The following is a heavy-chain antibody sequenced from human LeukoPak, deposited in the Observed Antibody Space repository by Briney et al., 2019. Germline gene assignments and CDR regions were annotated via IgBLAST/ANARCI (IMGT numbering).Heavy chain of an antibody. V-gene: IGHV4-39*01. J-gene: IGHJ4*02. CDR1: GGSISSSSYY. CDR2: IYYSGST. D-gene: IGHD3-10*01. CDR3: ARKYYGSGSYYKDINFDY. Sequence: PSETLSLTCTVSGGSISSSSYYWGWIRQPPGKGLEWIGSIYYSGSTYYNPSLKSRVTISVDTSKSQFSLKLSSVTAADTCVDYCARKYYGSGSYYKDINFDYWGQGTLVTASS.